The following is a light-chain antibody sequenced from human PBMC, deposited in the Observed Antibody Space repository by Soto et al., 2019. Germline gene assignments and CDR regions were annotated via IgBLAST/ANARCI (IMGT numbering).Light chain of an antibody. Sequence: DIQLTQSPSSLSASVGDRVTITCQASQNINNYSNWYQQKPGRAPKLLIYDASNLEAGAPSRFRGSGSGTDFTFTISRLQPEDIATYYRQQYENLPTFGQGTKVDIK. CDR3: QQYENLPT. V-gene: IGKV1-33*01. J-gene: IGKJ1*01. CDR2: DAS. CDR1: QNINNY.